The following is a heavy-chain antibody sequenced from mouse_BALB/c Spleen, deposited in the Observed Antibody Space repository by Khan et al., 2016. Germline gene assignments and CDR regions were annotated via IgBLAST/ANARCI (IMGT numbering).Heavy chain of an antibody. CDR1: GYSITSDYA. Sequence: EVQLQESGPGLVKPSQSLSLTCTVTGYSITSDYAWNWIRQFPGNKLEWMGYIRYSGTTTYNPPLKSRISIHRATSKNQFFLLLSSVTTEDTATYYCTGSPTATRYFDVWGAGTTVTVSS. CDR3: TGSPTATRYFDV. V-gene: IGHV3-2*02. J-gene: IGHJ1*01. CDR2: IRYSGTT. D-gene: IGHD1-2*01.